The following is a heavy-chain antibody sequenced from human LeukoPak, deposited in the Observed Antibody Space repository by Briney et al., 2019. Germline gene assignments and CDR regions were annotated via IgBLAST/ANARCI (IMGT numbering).Heavy chain of an antibody. J-gene: IGHJ4*02. D-gene: IGHD3-22*01. CDR3: AKDSSGFLDY. V-gene: IGHV3-30*18. Sequence: GGSLRLSCAASGFTFSSYAMNWVRQAPGKGLEWVAVISYDGSNKYYADSVKGRFTISRDNSKNTLYLQMNSLRAEDTAVYYCAKDSSGFLDYWGQGTLVTVSS. CDR1: GFTFSSYA. CDR2: ISYDGSNK.